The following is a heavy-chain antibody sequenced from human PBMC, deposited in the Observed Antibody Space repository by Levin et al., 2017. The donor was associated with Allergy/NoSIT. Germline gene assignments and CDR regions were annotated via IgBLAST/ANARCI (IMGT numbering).Heavy chain of an antibody. CDR3: AYYGMDV. Sequence: GESLKISCAASGFTFSSYGMHWVRQAPGKGLEWVAVISYDGSNKYYADSVKGRFTISRDNSKNTLYLQMNSLRAEDTAVYYWAYYGMDVWGQGTTVTVSS. J-gene: IGHJ6*02. CDR1: GFTFSSYG. CDR2: ISYDGSNK. V-gene: IGHV3-30*03.